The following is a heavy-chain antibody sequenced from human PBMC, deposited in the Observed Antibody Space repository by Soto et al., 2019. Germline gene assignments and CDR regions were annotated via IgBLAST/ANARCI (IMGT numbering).Heavy chain of an antibody. CDR3: ARDLWGYGGTDCFPLDV. J-gene: IGHJ6*02. D-gene: IGHD2-21*02. CDR1: GGAISRYY. Sequence: QVQLQESGPGLVKPSETLSLTCTVSGGAISRYYWSWIRQTPGKGLEWIGYMYNTGSTVYNPSFKSRVTISVDTSKNQFSLKLNSVTAADTAVYYCARDLWGYGGTDCFPLDVWGQGTTVTVSS. V-gene: IGHV4-59*01. CDR2: MYNTGST.